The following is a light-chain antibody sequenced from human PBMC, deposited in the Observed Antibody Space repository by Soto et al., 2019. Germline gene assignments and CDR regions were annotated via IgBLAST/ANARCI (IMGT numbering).Light chain of an antibody. CDR1: QTVSDD. J-gene: IGKJ3*01. V-gene: IGKV3-15*01. Sequence: EIVMTQSPATLFVSPGERATLSCRASQTVSDDLAWYHQKPGQAPRLLIYGASTRATDIPARFSGGGSGTEFTLTISSLQSEDSAIYYFQQYHDWPPITFGPGTKVNI. CDR3: QQYHDWPPIT. CDR2: GAS.